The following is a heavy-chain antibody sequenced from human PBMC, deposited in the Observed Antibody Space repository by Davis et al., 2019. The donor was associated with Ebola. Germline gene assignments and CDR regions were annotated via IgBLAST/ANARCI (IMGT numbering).Heavy chain of an antibody. V-gene: IGHV1-2*06. CDR3: ARDRGSYPWDY. J-gene: IGHJ4*02. CDR2: INPNSGGK. CDR1: GYTFTGYY. Sequence: ASVKVSCKASGYTFTGYYMHWVRQPPGQGLEWMGRINPNSGGKNYAQKLQGRVTMTTDTSTSTAYMELRSLRSDDTAVYYWARDRGSYPWDYWGQGTLVTVSS. D-gene: IGHD1-26*01.